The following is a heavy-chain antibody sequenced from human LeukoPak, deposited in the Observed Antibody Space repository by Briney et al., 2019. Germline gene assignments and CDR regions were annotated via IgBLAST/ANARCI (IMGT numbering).Heavy chain of an antibody. CDR1: GGTFSSYA. Sequence: SVKVSCKASGGTFSSYAIIWVRQAPGQGLEWMGRIIPILGIANYAQKFQGRVTITADKSTSTAYMELSSLRSEDTAVYYCARDLPTVTAEVWGQGTLVTVSS. J-gene: IGHJ4*02. V-gene: IGHV1-69*04. CDR3: ARDLPTVTAEV. CDR2: IIPILGIA. D-gene: IGHD2-21*02.